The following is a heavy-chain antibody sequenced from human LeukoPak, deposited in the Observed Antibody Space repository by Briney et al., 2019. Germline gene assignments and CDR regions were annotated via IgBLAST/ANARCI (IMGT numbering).Heavy chain of an antibody. V-gene: IGHV3-33*07. CDR1: GFTFSRSA. CDR3: ARDLAVAGTVPFDY. CDR2: IWYDGSNK. J-gene: IGHJ4*02. Sequence: GGSLRLSCAASGFTFSRSAMTWVRQTPGKGLEWVAVIWYDGSNKYYADSVKGRFTISRDNSKNTLYLQMNSLRAEDTAVYYCARDLAVAGTVPFDYWGQGTLVTVSS. D-gene: IGHD6-19*01.